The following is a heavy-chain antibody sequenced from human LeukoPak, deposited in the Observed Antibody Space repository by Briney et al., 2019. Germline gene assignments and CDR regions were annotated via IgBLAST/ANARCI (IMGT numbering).Heavy chain of an antibody. D-gene: IGHD3-3*01. CDR2: IKQDGSEK. J-gene: IGHJ4*02. CDR1: GFTFSSYW. V-gene: IGHV3-7*01. Sequence: PGGSLRLSCAASGFTFSSYWMSWVRQAPGKGLEWVANIKQDGSEKYYVDSVKGRFTISRDNAKNSLYLQMNSLRAEDTAVYYCARDRSATLETEFDYWGQGTLVTVSS. CDR3: ARDRSATLETEFDY.